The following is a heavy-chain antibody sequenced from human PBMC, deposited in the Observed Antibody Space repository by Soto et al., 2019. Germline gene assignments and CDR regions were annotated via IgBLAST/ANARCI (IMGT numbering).Heavy chain of an antibody. CDR1: GFSLSTSGVG. Sequence: QITLKESGPALVKPTQTLTLTCTFSGFSLSTSGVGVGWIRQPPGKALELLALIYWNDDKHYSPSLKSRLTITYGTTKTQVVLTMTNRDPVDTATYYCAHYSPAGWFAPWGQGTLVTVSS. CDR2: IYWNDDK. V-gene: IGHV2-5*01. J-gene: IGHJ5*02. D-gene: IGHD2-15*01. CDR3: AHYSPAGWFAP.